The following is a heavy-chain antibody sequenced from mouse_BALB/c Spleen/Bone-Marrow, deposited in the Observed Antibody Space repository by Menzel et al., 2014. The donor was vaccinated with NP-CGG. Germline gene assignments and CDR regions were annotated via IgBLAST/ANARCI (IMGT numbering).Heavy chain of an antibody. D-gene: IGHD2-3*01. CDR3: ARGGNDLDY. CDR1: GFTFTDYY. J-gene: IGHJ2*01. V-gene: IGHV7-3*02. CDR2: IRNKANGYTT. Sequence: EVMLVESGGGLVQPGGSLRLSCATSGFTFTDYYMSWVRQPPGKALEWLGFIRNKANGYTTEYSASVKGRFTISRDNSQSILYLQMNTLRAEDSATYYCARGGNDLDYWGQGTTLTVFS.